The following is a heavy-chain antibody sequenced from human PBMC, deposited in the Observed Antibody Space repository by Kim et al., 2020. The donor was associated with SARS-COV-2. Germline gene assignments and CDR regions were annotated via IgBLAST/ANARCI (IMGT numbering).Heavy chain of an antibody. V-gene: IGHV3-30*04. Sequence: GGSLRLSCAASGFTFSSYAMHWVRQAPGKGLEWVAVISYDGSNKYYADSVKGRFTISRDNSKNTLYLQMNSLRAEDTAVYYCSNAGCSGGSCFLSYWGQG. CDR1: GFTFSSYA. CDR2: ISYDGSNK. CDR3: SNAGCSGGSCFLSY. D-gene: IGHD2-15*01. J-gene: IGHJ4*02.